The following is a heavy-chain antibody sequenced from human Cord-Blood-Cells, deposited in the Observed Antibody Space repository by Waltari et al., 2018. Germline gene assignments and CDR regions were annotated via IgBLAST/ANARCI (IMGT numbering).Heavy chain of an antibody. CDR2: ISAYNGNT. J-gene: IGHJ3*02. Sequence: QVQLVQSGAEVPNPGASVKVSCKAAGYTFTSYGTSWVRQSPGQGLEWMGWISAYNGNTNYAPELQGIVTMTTDTSTSTAYMELRSLRSDDTAVYYCARDHPNRIAVDAFDIWGQGTMVTVSS. CDR1: GYTFTSYG. V-gene: IGHV1-18*01. CDR3: ARDHPNRIAVDAFDI. D-gene: IGHD6-13*01.